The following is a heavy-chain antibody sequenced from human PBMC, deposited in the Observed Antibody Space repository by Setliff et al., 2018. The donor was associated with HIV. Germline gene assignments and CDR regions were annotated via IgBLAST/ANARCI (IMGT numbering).Heavy chain of an antibody. CDR2: ISRYGNNM. V-gene: IGHV3-11*01. CDR3: ARSGGDCSGISCYSLWFDP. D-gene: IGHD2-15*01. CDR1: GFTFTDYI. Sequence: GGSLRLSCAGSGFTFTDYIMHWVRQVPGKGLVWVSQISRYGNNMYYADSVKGRFTISRDDAKNSLFLQMNSLRTEDTAVYYCARSGGDCSGISCYSLWFDPWGHGTLVTVSS. J-gene: IGHJ5*02.